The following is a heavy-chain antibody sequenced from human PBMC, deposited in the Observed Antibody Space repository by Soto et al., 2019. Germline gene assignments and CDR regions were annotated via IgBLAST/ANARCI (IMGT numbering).Heavy chain of an antibody. CDR1: GGSISSYY. Sequence: PSETLSLTCTVSGGSISSYYWSWIRQPPGKGLEWIGYIHYSGSTNYSPSLKSRIIISLDTSKNQFSLKVSSVTAADTAVYYCVRGEDGYNHGLRPYYGMDVWGPGTKVTVYS. J-gene: IGHJ6*02. V-gene: IGHV4-59*01. CDR2: IHYSGST. D-gene: IGHD5-18*01. CDR3: VRGEDGYNHGLRPYYGMDV.